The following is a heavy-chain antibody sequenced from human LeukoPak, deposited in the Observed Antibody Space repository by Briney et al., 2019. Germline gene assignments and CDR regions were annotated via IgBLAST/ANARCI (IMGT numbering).Heavy chain of an antibody. D-gene: IGHD4-17*01. CDR2: INPSGGST. CDR3: ARATTVTPPGY. V-gene: IGHV1-46*01. Sequence: ASVKVSCKASGGTFISYAISWVRQAPGQGLEWMGIINPSGGSTSYAQKFQGRVTMTRDTSTSTVYMELSSLRSEDTAVYYCARATTVTPPGYWGQGTLVTVSS. CDR1: GGTFISYA. J-gene: IGHJ4*02.